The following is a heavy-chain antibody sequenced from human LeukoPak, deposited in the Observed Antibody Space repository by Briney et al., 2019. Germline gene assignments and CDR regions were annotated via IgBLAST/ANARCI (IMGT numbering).Heavy chain of an antibody. D-gene: IGHD2-15*01. CDR3: ASYCSGGSCYED. V-gene: IGHV3-30*02. CDR2: IRYDGSNK. J-gene: IGHJ4*02. CDR1: GFTFSSYG. Sequence: GGSLRLSCAASGFTFSSYGMHWVLQAPGKGLEWVAFIRYDGSNKYYADSVKGRFTISRDNSKNTLYLQMNSLRAEDTAVYYCASYCSGGSCYEDWGQGTLVTVSS.